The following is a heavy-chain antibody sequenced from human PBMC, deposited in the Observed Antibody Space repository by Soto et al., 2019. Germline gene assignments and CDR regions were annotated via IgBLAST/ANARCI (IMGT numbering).Heavy chain of an antibody. V-gene: IGHV3-30-3*01. CDR2: ISYDGSNK. CDR3: ARVTGIAAAGGNY. D-gene: IGHD6-13*01. Sequence: QVQLVESGGGVVQPGRSLRLSCAASGFTFSSYAMRWVRQAPGKGLEWVAVISYDGSNKYYADSVKGRFTISRDNSKNPLYLQINSLRAEDTAVYYCARVTGIAAAGGNYWGQGTLVTVSS. J-gene: IGHJ4*02. CDR1: GFTFSSYA.